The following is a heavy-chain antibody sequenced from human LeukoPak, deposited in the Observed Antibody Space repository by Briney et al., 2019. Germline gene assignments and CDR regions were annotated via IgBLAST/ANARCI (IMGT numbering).Heavy chain of an antibody. CDR1: GYTFTSYG. J-gene: IGHJ6*02. V-gene: IGHV1-18*01. Sequence: ASVKVSCKASGYTFTSYGISWVRQAPGQGLEWMGLISAYNGNTNYAQKLQGRVTMTTDTSTSTAYMELRSLRSDDTAVYYCARVLWLAAGTPISYYYYYGMDVWGQGTTVTVSS. D-gene: IGHD6-13*01. CDR3: ARVLWLAAGTPISYYYYYGMDV. CDR2: ISAYNGNT.